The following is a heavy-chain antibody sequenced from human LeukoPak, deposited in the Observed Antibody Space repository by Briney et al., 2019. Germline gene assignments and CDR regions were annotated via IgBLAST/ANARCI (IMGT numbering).Heavy chain of an antibody. CDR2: IYYSGST. CDR1: GGSISSSSYY. CDR3: ARQIRVGATIVDY. J-gene: IGHJ4*02. Sequence: SETLSLTCTVSGGSISSSSYYWGWIRQPPGKGLEWIGSIYYSGSTYYNPSLESRVTISVDTSKNQFSLKLSSVTAADTAVYYCARQIRVGATIVDYWGQGTLVTVSS. D-gene: IGHD1-26*01. V-gene: IGHV4-39*01.